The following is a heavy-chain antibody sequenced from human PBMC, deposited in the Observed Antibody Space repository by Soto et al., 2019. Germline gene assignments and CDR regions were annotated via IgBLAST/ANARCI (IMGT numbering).Heavy chain of an antibody. Sequence: SETLSLTCTVSGVSISSYFWSWIRQSPGKGLEWIGDFHYSGSTNYNPSLKSRVAILVDTSKNQFFLKLNSVTAADTAVYFCARGGSTNTWPPGLWGQGTLVTVSS. J-gene: IGHJ4*02. V-gene: IGHV4-59*01. CDR3: ARGGSTNTWPPGL. CDR1: GVSISSYF. D-gene: IGHD6-25*01. CDR2: FHYSGST.